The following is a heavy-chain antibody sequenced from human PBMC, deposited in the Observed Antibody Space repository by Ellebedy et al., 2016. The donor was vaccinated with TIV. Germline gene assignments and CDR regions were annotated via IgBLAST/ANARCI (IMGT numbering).Heavy chain of an antibody. CDR1: GYTFTGYY. V-gene: IGHV1-2*02. CDR3: ARVLPSSSGVLFDY. D-gene: IGHD3-10*01. Sequence: ASVKVSCKASGYTFTGYYMHWVRQAPGQGLEWMGWINPNSGGTNYAQKFQGRVTMTRDTSISTAYMELSRLRSDDTAVYYCARVLPSSSGVLFDYWGQGTLVTVSS. J-gene: IGHJ4*02. CDR2: INPNSGGT.